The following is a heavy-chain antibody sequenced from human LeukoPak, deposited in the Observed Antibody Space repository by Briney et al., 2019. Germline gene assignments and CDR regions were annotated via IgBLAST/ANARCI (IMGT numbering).Heavy chain of an antibody. CDR3: ARDQDTAMVHYYYYGMDV. Sequence: SETLSLTCAVYGESFSGYYWGWIRQPPGKGLEWIGSIYYSGSTYYDPSLKSRVTISVDTSKNQFSLKLSSVTAADTAVYYCARDQDTAMVHYYYYGMDVWGQGTTVTVSS. CDR1: GESFSGYY. V-gene: IGHV4-34*01. CDR2: IYYSGST. J-gene: IGHJ6*02. D-gene: IGHD5-18*01.